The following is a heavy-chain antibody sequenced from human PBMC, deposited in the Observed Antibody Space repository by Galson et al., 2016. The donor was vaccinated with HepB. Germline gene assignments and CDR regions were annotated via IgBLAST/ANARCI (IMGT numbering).Heavy chain of an antibody. Sequence: PALVKTTQTLTLTCNISGFSLKTNGVGVAWIRQPPGKALEWLAVIYCDDDKRYSPSLQSRLTITKDTSKNQVVLTLTKVDPLDTATYFCANRAAAGLAYHFDDWGQGTLVTGSS. CDR3: ANRAAAGLAYHFDD. V-gene: IGHV2-5*02. D-gene: IGHD6-13*01. J-gene: IGHJ4*02. CDR1: GFSLKTNGVG. CDR2: IYCDDDK.